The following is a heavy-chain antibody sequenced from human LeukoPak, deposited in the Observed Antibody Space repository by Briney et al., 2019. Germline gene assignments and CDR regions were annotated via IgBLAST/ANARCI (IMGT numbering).Heavy chain of an antibody. CDR3: AEYNWNYEGYFDY. Sequence: SSVKVSCKASGGTFSSYTISWVRQAPGQGLEWMGRIIPILGIANYAQKFQGRVTITADKSTSTAYVELSSLRSEDTAVYYCAEYNWNYEGYFDYWGQGTLVTVSS. D-gene: IGHD1-7*01. CDR2: IIPILGIA. V-gene: IGHV1-69*02. J-gene: IGHJ4*02. CDR1: GGTFSSYT.